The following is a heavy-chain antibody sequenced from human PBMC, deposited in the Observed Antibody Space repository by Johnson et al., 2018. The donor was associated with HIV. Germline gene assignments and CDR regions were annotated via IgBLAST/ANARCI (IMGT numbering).Heavy chain of an antibody. V-gene: IGHV3-53*01. D-gene: IGHD2-15*01. J-gene: IGHJ3*02. CDR3: ARESYLSGGSCYDALGI. Sequence: VQLVESGGGLIQPGGSLRLSCAASGFTISSNYMSWVRQAPGMGLEWVSITYSAGNTYFADSVKGRFSISRDNSKNTLYLQMNSLGSEDTAVYYCARESYLSGGSCYDALGIWGQGTMVTVSS. CDR1: GFTISSNY. CDR2: TYSAGNT.